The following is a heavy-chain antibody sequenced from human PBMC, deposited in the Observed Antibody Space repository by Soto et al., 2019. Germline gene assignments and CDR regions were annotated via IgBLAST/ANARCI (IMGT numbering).Heavy chain of an antibody. V-gene: IGHV3-21*01. D-gene: IGHD5-12*01. CDR1: AVTLTSYN. Sequence: PVLSLRLSCSPSAVTLTSYNMNRVRQAPVKGLGWGSSISSSTSYMYYADSVKGRFTISRDNARNSLYLQMNSLRAEDTAVYYCARSRRDGYNVDYWGQGT. CDR3: ARSRRDGYNVDY. CDR2: ISSSTSYM. J-gene: IGHJ4*02.